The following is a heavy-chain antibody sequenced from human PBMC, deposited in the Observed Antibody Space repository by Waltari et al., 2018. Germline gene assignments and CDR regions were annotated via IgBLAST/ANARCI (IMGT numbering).Heavy chain of an antibody. CDR1: GGTFSSYA. Sequence: QLQLVQSGAEVKKPGSSVKVSCKASGGTFSSYALSWGRQAPGQGLEWMGGSIPIFGTANYAQKFQGRVTITADKSTSTAYMELSSLRSEDTAVYYCARATIVGARDFDYWGQGTLVTVSS. CDR2: SIPIFGTA. D-gene: IGHD1-26*01. J-gene: IGHJ4*02. V-gene: IGHV1-69*06. CDR3: ARATIVGARDFDY.